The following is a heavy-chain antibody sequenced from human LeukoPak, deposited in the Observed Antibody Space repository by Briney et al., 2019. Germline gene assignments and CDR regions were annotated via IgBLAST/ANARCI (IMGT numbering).Heavy chain of an antibody. CDR2: INHSGST. J-gene: IGHJ1*01. CDR1: GGSFSGYY. CDR3: ARSRMVRGVRSRAYFQH. D-gene: IGHD3-10*01. V-gene: IGHV4-34*01. Sequence: SETLSLTCAVYGGSFSGYYWSWIRQPPGKGLEWIGEINHSGSTNYNPSLKSRVTISVDTSKNQFSLKLRPVTAADTAVYYCARSRMVRGVRSRAYFQHWGQGTLVTVSS.